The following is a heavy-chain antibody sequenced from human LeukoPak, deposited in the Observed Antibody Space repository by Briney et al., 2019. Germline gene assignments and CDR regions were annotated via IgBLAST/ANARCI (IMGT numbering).Heavy chain of an antibody. CDR3: ARERPIVADVDLDY. V-gene: IGHV3-7*03. CDR2: IKQDGSEK. D-gene: IGHD5-12*01. J-gene: IGHJ4*02. Sequence: GGSLRLSCAASGFTFIGYWMYWVRQAPGKGLEWVANIKQDGSEKYYVDSVKGRFTISRDNAKNSLYLQMNSLRAEDTAVYYCARERPIVADVDLDYWGQGTLVTVSS. CDR1: GFTFIGYW.